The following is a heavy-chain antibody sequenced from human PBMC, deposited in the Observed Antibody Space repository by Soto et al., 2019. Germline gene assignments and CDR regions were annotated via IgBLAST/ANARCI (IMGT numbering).Heavy chain of an antibody. Sequence: QVQLQESGPGLVKPSETLSLTCTVSGGSISSYYWSWIRQPPGKGLEWIGYIYYSGSTNYNPSLKSRVTISLDTSKNRYSLKLSSVTAADTAVYYCARAGHDYDFWSGYYTGRWYETWGQGTLVTVSS. J-gene: IGHJ5*02. CDR3: ARAGHDYDFWSGYYTGRWYET. D-gene: IGHD3-3*01. CDR2: IYYSGST. CDR1: GGSISSYY. V-gene: IGHV4-59*08.